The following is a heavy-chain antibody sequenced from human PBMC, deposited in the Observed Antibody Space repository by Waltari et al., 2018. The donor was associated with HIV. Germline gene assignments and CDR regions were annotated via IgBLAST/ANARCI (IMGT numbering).Heavy chain of an antibody. CDR2: IYHSGST. CDR1: GYSISSGYY. CDR3: ARDLTGYCSSTSCYMDYYYGMDV. J-gene: IGHJ6*02. D-gene: IGHD2-2*02. Sequence: QVQLQESGPGLVTPSETLSLTCTVSGYSISSGYYWGWIRQPPGKGLEWIGSIYHSGSTYYNPSLKSRVTISVDTSKNQFSLKLSSVTAADTAVYYCARDLTGYCSSTSCYMDYYYGMDVWGQGTTVTVSS. V-gene: IGHV4-38-2*02.